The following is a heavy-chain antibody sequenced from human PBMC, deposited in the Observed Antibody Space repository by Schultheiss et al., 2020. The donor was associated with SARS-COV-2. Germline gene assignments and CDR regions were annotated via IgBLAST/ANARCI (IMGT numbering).Heavy chain of an antibody. Sequence: SETLSLTCTVSGGSISSGGYYWSWIRQYPGKGLEWIGYIYYSGSTYYNPSLKSRVTISVDTSKNQFSLKLSSVTAADTAVYYCARDRRYDFWSGYYTVVDAFDIWGQGTMVTVSS. CDR3: ARDRRYDFWSGYYTVVDAFDI. D-gene: IGHD3-3*01. CDR2: IYYSGST. CDR1: GGSISSGGYY. J-gene: IGHJ3*02. V-gene: IGHV4-31*03.